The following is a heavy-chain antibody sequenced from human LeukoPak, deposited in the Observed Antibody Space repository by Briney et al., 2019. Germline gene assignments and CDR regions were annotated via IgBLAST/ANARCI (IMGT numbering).Heavy chain of an antibody. V-gene: IGHV3-30*03. CDR2: ISYDGSNK. CDR3: AREGYSSRQFDY. Sequence: GGSLRLSCAASGFTFSSYDMHWVRQAPGKGLEWVAVISYDGSNKYYADSVKGRFTISRDNSKNTLYLQMNSLRAEDTAVYYCAREGYSSRQFDYWGQGTLVTVSS. D-gene: IGHD6-13*01. J-gene: IGHJ4*02. CDR1: GFTFSSYD.